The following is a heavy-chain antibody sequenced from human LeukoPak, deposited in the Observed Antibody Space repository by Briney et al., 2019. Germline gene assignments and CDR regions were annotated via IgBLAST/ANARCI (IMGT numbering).Heavy chain of an antibody. Sequence: SETLSLTCTVSGGSISSYYWSWIRQPPGKGLEGIGEMNHSGSTNYNPSLKSRVTISVDTSKNQFSLKLSSVTAADTAVYYCARRLGRKFGERFYYYHYMDVWGKGTTVTISS. CDR3: ARRLGRKFGERFYYYHYMDV. J-gene: IGHJ6*03. CDR1: GGSISSYY. V-gene: IGHV4-34*01. CDR2: MNHSGST. D-gene: IGHD3-10*01.